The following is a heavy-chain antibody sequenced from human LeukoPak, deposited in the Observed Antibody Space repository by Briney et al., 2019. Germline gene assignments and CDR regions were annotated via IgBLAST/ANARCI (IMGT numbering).Heavy chain of an antibody. V-gene: IGHV3-48*03. CDR3: ARGPNRWWVVSRNWGMDV. CDR1: GFPFSDHE. J-gene: IGHJ6*02. CDR2: ISSSGSDK. D-gene: IGHD2-15*01. Sequence: GGSLRLSCAASGFPFSDHEMNWVRQAPGRGLEWVSYISSSGSDKYYPDSVKGRFTISRDNAKKSLHLQMNSLRTEDSALYYCARGPNRWWVVSRNWGMDVWGQGTTVTVSS.